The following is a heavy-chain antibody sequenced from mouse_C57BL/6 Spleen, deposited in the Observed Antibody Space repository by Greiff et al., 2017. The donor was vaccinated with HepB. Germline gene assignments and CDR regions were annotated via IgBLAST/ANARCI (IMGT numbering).Heavy chain of an antibody. CDR1: GYTFTSYW. D-gene: IGHD1-2*01. CDR3: AREGDDGHYFDY. J-gene: IGHJ2*01. CDR2: IDPSDSYT. V-gene: IGHV1-69*01. Sequence: QVQLQQPGAELVMPGASVKLSCKASGYTFTSYWMHWVKQRPGQGLEWIGEIDPSDSYTNYNQKFKGKSTLTVDKSSSTAYMQLSSLTSEDSAVYYCAREGDDGHYFDYWGQGTTLTVSS.